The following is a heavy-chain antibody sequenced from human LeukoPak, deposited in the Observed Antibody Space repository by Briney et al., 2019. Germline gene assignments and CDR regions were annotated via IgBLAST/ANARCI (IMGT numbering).Heavy chain of an antibody. V-gene: IGHV3-7*01. D-gene: IGHD2-15*01. J-gene: IGHJ4*02. CDR3: ASWVGRDY. CDR1: GFSISTYW. Sequence: GGSLRLSCAASGFSISTYWMTWVRQAPGKGLEWVASIKQDGSEEYYVDSVKGRFTVSRDNAKNSLYLQMNSLRAEDTAVYYCASWVGRDYWGQGTLVTASS. CDR2: IKQDGSEE.